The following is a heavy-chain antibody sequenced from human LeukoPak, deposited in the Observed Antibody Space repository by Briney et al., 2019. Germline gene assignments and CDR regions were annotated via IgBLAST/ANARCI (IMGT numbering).Heavy chain of an antibody. CDR1: GYTFTSYG. CDR2: ISAYNGNT. J-gene: IGHJ3*02. Sequence: GASVKVSCKASGYTFTSYGISWVRQAPGQGLEWMGWISAYNGNTNYAQKLQGRVTMTTDTSTSTAYMELRSLRSDDTAVYYCARAPTPDDYGDYEGAFDIWGQGTMVTASS. V-gene: IGHV1-18*04. D-gene: IGHD4-17*01. CDR3: ARAPTPDDYGDYEGAFDI.